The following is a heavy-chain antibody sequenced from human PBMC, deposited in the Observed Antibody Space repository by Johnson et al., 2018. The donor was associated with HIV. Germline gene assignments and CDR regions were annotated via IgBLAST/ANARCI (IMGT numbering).Heavy chain of an antibody. J-gene: IGHJ3*02. V-gene: IGHV3-66*02. CDR2: IYSGGTT. CDR1: GFTVSSNY. Sequence: MQLVESGGGVVQPGGSLRLSCAASGFTVSSNYMSWVRQAPGKGLEWVSVIYSGGTTYYADSVKGRFTISRDNSKNTLYLQMNSLRAEDTAVYYCARSRSTRIAADAFDIWGQGTMVTVSS. D-gene: IGHD6-13*01. CDR3: ARSRSTRIAADAFDI.